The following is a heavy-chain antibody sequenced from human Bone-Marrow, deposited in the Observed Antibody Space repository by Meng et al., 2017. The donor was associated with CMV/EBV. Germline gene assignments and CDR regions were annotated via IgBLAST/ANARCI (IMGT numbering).Heavy chain of an antibody. D-gene: IGHD6-6*01. CDR2: IKQDGSEK. Sequence: GGSLRLSCAASGFTFSSYSMNWVRQAPGKGLEWVANIKQDGSEKYYVDSVKGRFTISRDNAKNSLYLQMNSLRAEDTAVYYCASSIAAHPVLFDYWGQGTLVTVSS. CDR3: ASSIAAHPVLFDY. V-gene: IGHV3-7*01. CDR1: GFTFSSYS. J-gene: IGHJ4*02.